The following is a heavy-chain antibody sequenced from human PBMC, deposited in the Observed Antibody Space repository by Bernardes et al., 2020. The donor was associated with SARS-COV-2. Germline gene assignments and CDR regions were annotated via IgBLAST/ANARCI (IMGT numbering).Heavy chain of an antibody. CDR3: ARVGDYDFWSGYYFGTRPHELYGMDV. V-gene: IGHV1-46*01. D-gene: IGHD3-3*01. CDR1: GYTFTSYY. Sequence: ASVKVSCKASGYTFTSYYMHWVRQAPGQGLEWMGIINPSGGSTSYAQKFQGRVTMTRDTSTSTVYMELSSLRSEDTAVYYCARVGDYDFWSGYYFGTRPHELYGMDVWGQGTTVTVSS. CDR2: INPSGGST. J-gene: IGHJ6*02.